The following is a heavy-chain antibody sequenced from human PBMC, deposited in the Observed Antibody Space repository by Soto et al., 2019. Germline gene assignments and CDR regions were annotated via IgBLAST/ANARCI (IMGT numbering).Heavy chain of an antibody. V-gene: IGHV1-18*01. D-gene: IGHD5-18*01. CDR1: GYTFTSYG. CDR2: ISAYKGTT. Sequence: QVQLVQSGAEVKKPGASVQVSCKASGYTFTSYGISWVRQAPGQGLEWMGWISAYKGTTNYAQKLQGRVTMTTDTSTGTAYRELRSLTSDDTAVYYCARGPCARGYSYDYAGYYFHYWGQGTLVTVSS. CDR3: ARGPCARGYSYDYAGYYFHY. J-gene: IGHJ4*02.